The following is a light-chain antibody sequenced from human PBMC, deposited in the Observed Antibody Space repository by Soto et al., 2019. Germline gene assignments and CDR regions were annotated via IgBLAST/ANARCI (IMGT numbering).Light chain of an antibody. CDR2: GAS. Sequence: EILLTQSPATLSVSPGERATLSCRASQSISNNLAWYHQKPGQAPRLLIYGASTRATVIPARFSGSGSGTEFPITISSLQSEDFAVYYCQQYNNWWTFGQGTKVEIK. CDR1: QSISNN. CDR3: QQYNNWWT. J-gene: IGKJ1*01. V-gene: IGKV3-15*01.